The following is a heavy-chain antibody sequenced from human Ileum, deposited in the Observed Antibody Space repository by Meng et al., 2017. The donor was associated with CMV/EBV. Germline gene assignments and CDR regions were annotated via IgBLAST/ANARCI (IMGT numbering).Heavy chain of an antibody. D-gene: IGHD3-22*01. CDR3: ARTTKARTSYYDTFDY. J-gene: IGHJ4*02. Sequence: QITVKESGPTVVKHTQTLTLTCISSGFSLTRRVGVGWIRQPPGKALEWLAAVFWDDDKHYSPSLKSRLSIIKDTSNNQVFLTMANVDPVDTASYYCARTTKARTSYYDTFDYWGQGTLVTVSS. CDR1: GFSLTRRVG. V-gene: IGHV2-5*02. CDR2: VFWDDDK.